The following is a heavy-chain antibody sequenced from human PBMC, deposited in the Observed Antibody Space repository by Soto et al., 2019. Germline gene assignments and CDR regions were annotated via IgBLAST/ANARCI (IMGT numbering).Heavy chain of an antibody. CDR1: TNIFSTYT. Sequence: QIHLVQSGAEVREPGASVKVSCEASTNIFSTYTLHWVRQAPGQGLEWMGWITAANGYARYSDRFQGRLTITRDTSASTVYMDLSSLRSEDTAVYYCARDCSSTSCSYHFDSWGQGTLVTVSS. CDR2: ITAANGYA. D-gene: IGHD2-15*01. V-gene: IGHV1-3*01. CDR3: ARDCSSTSCSYHFDS. J-gene: IGHJ4*02.